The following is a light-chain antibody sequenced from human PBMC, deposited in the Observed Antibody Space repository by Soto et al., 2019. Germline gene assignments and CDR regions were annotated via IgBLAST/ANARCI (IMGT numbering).Light chain of an antibody. CDR1: QSVSSN. CDR2: GAS. V-gene: IGKV3-15*01. Sequence: EIMMTQSPATLSVSPGERATLSCWASQSVSSNLAWYQQRPGQAPRLLIYGASTRAAGIPARFSGSVSGTDSTLTISGLQSEDSAVYYCQQYNDWPPELTFGGGTEVEIK. CDR3: QQYNDWPPELT. J-gene: IGKJ4*01.